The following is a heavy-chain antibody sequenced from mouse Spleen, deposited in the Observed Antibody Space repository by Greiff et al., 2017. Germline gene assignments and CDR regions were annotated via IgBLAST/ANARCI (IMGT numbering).Heavy chain of an antibody. CDR1: GYTFTSYV. CDR3: ARGVFIGGFGY. V-gene: IGHV1-14*01. Sequence: VQLQQSGPELVKPGASVKMSCKASGYTFTSYVMHWVKQTPGQGLEWIGSINPYNVGTKYNEKFKGKDTLTSDKSSSTAYMELSSLTSEDSAVYYCARGVFIGGFGYWGQGTLVTGSA. CDR2: INPYNVGT. J-gene: IGHJ3*01. D-gene: IGHD1-2*01.